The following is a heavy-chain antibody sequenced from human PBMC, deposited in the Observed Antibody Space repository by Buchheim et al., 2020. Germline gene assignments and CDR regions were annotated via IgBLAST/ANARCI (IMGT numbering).Heavy chain of an antibody. CDR3: AKDDRAVINSFDY. Sequence: EVQLLESGGNLVQPGGSLRLSCATSGFTFGSYAMSWVRQAPGKGLEWVTVISSSGGRTYYADSVKGRFTISRDHTENTQYLQMNSLRAEDTAVYYCAKDDRAVINSFDYWGQGTL. J-gene: IGHJ4*02. V-gene: IGHV3-23*01. CDR1: GFTFGSYA. CDR2: ISSSGGRT. D-gene: IGHD2-21*01.